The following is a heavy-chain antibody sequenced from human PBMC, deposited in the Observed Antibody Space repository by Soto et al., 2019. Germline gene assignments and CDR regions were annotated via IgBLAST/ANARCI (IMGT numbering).Heavy chain of an antibody. J-gene: IGHJ6*02. CDR3: GREGQRLAQADYYQFNGMAV. D-gene: IGHD3-9*01. Sequence: QFQLVQSGAEVKKPGASVKVSCKASGYNFTRFGISWVRQAPGQGLEWMGWMGAYSGQTRYAPNFQGRISMTTDASMSTAYIDLRSLRSDDTPLYYCGREGQRLAQADYYQFNGMAVWGQGTTVIVSS. CDR1: GYNFTRFG. V-gene: IGHV1-18*01. CDR2: MGAYSGQT.